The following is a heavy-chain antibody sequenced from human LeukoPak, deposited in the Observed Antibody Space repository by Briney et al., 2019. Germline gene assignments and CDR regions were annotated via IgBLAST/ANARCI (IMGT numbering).Heavy chain of an antibody. D-gene: IGHD4-17*01. CDR2: IKSKTDGGTT. Sequence: GGSLRLSCAASGFTFSNAWMSWVRQAPGKGLEWVGRIKSKTDGGTTGYAAPVKGRFTISRDDSKNTLYLQMNSLKTEDTAVYYCTTDPYGDYRFDYWGQGTLVTVSS. CDR1: GFTFSNAW. CDR3: TTDPYGDYRFDY. J-gene: IGHJ4*02. V-gene: IGHV3-15*01.